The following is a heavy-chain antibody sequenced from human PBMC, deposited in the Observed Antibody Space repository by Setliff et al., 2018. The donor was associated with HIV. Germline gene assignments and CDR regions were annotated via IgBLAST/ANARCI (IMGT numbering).Heavy chain of an antibody. CDR1: GFNFEDSW. Sequence: PGGSLRLSCSTSGFNFEDSWMSWLRLAPGKGLEWVANISPGGSERYSVDSVRGRFTVSRDDAKNSLYLQMSSLRAEDMAVYYCAKDGSGWSQHWGQGTRVTVSS. D-gene: IGHD6-19*01. CDR2: ISPGGSER. J-gene: IGHJ1*01. V-gene: IGHV3-7*01. CDR3: AKDGSGWSQH.